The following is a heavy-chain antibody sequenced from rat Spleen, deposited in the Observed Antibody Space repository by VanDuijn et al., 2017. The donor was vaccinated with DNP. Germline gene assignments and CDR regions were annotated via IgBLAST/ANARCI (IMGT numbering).Heavy chain of an antibody. CDR3: TRVLYNGYQRHYWSFDF. V-gene: IGHV2-47*01. Sequence: QVQLKESGPGLVQPSQTLSLTCTVSGLSLTSNSVSWIRQPPGKGLEWMGVIWSNGNTDYNPALKSRLSISRDTSKSQVFLKMNSLQTEDTAIYFCTRVLYNGYQRHYWSFDFWGPGTMVTVSS. CDR2: IWSNGNT. D-gene: IGHD1-6*01. CDR1: GLSLTSNS. J-gene: IGHJ1*01.